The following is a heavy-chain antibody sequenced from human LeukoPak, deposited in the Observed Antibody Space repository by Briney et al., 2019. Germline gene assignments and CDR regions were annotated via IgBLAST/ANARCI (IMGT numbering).Heavy chain of an antibody. CDR2: INWNSDSI. D-gene: IGHD5-12*01. J-gene: IGHJ4*02. Sequence: TGGSLRLSCAASGFTFSSYEMNWVRQVPGKGLEWVSGINWNSDSIGYADSVKGRFTTSRDNAKNSLYLQMNSLRAEDTAFYYCAINGGGDSGYGNFDYWGQGTLVTVSS. CDR3: AINGGGDSGYGNFDY. V-gene: IGHV3-9*01. CDR1: GFTFSSYE.